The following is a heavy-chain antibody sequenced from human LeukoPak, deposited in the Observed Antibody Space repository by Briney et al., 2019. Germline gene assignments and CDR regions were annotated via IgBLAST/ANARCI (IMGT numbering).Heavy chain of an antibody. Sequence: GGSLRLSCEASGSTFGNYAMNWVRQAPGKGLEWVSTISGTGSSTYYADSAKGRFTISRDNSKDTLFLQLNSLTAADTAMYFCAKASVAIPQYCNSWGQGTLVTVSS. D-gene: IGHD2-2*02. CDR2: ISGTGSST. J-gene: IGHJ5*02. CDR1: GSTFGNYA. CDR3: AKASVAIPQYCNS. V-gene: IGHV3-23*01.